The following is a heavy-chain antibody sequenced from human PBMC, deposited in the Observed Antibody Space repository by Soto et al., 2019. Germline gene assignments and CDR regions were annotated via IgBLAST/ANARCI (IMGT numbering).Heavy chain of an antibody. D-gene: IGHD6-13*01. CDR2: INHSGST. Sequence: AFGTQSPTRPVFGGAFSGFYWSRIRPPPGKGVGWIGEINHSGSTNYNPSLKSRVTISVDTSKNQFSLKLSSVTAADTAVYYCARGLGYSSSWYVPTSNTLAPNWGEGTLVTVSS. V-gene: IGHV4-34*01. J-gene: IGHJ4*02. CDR3: ARGLGYSSSWYVPTSNTLAPN. CDR1: GGAFSGFY.